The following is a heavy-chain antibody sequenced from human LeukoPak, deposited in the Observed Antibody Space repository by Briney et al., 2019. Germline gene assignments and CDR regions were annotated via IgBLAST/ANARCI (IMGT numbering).Heavy chain of an antibody. J-gene: IGHJ4*02. CDR3: AKDSASHGRFDY. CDR1: GFTFTNYA. Sequence: GGSLRLSCAASGFTFTNYAMSWVRQAPGKGLEWVSVISGSGSSTYYADSVKGRFTISRDDSKNTLCLQMNSLRAEDTAVYFCAKDSASHGRFDYWGQGTLVTVSS. CDR2: ISGSGSST. V-gene: IGHV3-23*01. D-gene: IGHD2-8*01.